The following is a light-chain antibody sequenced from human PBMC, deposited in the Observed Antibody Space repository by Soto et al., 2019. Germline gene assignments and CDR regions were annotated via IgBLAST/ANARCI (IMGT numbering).Light chain of an antibody. Sequence: EIVLTQSPATLSLSPGERATLSCRASQSVSSYLAWYQQKPGQAPRLLIYDASNRATGIPARFSGSGSGTDFTLTISSLEPEDFAVYYCQQLNSYPQTFGQGTKVEIK. CDR3: QQLNSYPQT. J-gene: IGKJ1*01. CDR2: DAS. V-gene: IGKV3-11*01. CDR1: QSVSSY.